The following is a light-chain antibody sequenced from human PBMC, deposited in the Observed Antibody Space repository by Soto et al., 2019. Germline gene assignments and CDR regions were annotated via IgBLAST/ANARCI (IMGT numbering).Light chain of an antibody. CDR1: SGDAGDYDY. CDR3: GAWDDSLRLYV. J-gene: IGLJ1*01. Sequence: QSALTQPASGSGSPGQTITISCTGTSGDAGDYDYVSWFQQHPGKAPKLLLYEVSTRPSGVSNRFSGSKSGSAASLIISGLQAEDEADSYCGAWDDSLRLYVFGRGSKVIVL. V-gene: IGLV2-14*01. CDR2: EVS.